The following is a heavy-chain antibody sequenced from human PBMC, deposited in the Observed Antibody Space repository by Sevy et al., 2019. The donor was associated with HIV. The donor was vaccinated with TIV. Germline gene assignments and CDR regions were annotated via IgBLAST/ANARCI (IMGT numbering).Heavy chain of an antibody. V-gene: IGHV3-48*02. Sequence: GGSLRLSCAASGFTFSSYSMNWVRQAPGKGLEWVSYISSSSSTIYYAHSVKGRFTISRDNAKNSLYLQMNSLRDEDTAVYYCARDPYYYDSSGYSLGVDYWGQGTLVTVSS. CDR2: ISSSSSTI. D-gene: IGHD3-22*01. CDR3: ARDPYYYDSSGYSLGVDY. J-gene: IGHJ4*02. CDR1: GFTFSSYS.